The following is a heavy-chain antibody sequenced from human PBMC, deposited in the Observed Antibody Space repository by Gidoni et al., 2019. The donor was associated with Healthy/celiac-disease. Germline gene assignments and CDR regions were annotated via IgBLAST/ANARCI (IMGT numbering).Heavy chain of an antibody. CDR2: SYPGDSDT. CDR1: GYRFTSYW. CDR3: ARFQDPVAGHYFDY. J-gene: IGHJ4*02. V-gene: IGHV5-51*01. Sequence: EVQLVQSGAEVKKPGESLRISCKGSGYRFTSYWLGWGRLMPGKGLELMGISYPGDSDTRYRPSFQGKVTISADKSISTAYLQWSSLKASDTSMYYCARFQDPVAGHYFDYWGQGTLVTVSS. D-gene: IGHD6-19*01.